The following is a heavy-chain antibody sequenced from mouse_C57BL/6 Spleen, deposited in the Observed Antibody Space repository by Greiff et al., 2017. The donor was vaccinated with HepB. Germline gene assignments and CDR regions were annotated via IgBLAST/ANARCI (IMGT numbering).Heavy chain of an antibody. CDR3: ARGPLLLRYAMDY. Sequence: DVKLVESGGGLVKPGGSLKLSCAASGFTFSSYAMSWVRQTPEKRLEWVATISDGGSYTYYPDNVKGRFTISRDNAKNNLYLQMSHLKSEDTAMYYCARGPLLLRYAMDYWGQGTSVTVSS. CDR2: ISDGGSYT. J-gene: IGHJ4*01. V-gene: IGHV5-4*03. D-gene: IGHD1-1*01. CDR1: GFTFSSYA.